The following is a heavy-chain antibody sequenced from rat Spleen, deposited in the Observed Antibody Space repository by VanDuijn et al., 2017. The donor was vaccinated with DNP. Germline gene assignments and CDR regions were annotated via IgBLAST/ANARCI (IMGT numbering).Heavy chain of an antibody. CDR3: ARGDGTYYWSFDC. CDR1: GYSITRSYR. Sequence: EVQLQESGPGLVKPSQSLSLTCSVTGYSITRSYRWNWIRKFPGNKLEWMGYIRFGGNTGYNPSLKSRISITRDTSKNQFFLQLNSVTTEDTATYYCARGDGTYYWSFDCWGPGTMVTVSS. CDR2: IRFGGNT. D-gene: IGHD2-5*01. V-gene: IGHV3-3*01. J-gene: IGHJ1*01.